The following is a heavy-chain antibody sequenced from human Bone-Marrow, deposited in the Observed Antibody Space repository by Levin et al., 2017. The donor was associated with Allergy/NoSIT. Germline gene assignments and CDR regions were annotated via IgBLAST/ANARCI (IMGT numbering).Heavy chain of an antibody. D-gene: IGHD2-15*01. CDR2: FWHDGNDI. Sequence: GESLKISCAASGFLFSTYGMHWVRPAPGKGLEWVAVFWHDGNDIFYSDSVKGRFTISRDNRDSMLFLQMNNLRTEDSGVYYCTRDRLENCRDASCYGMDVWGQGTTVTVSS. CDR3: TRDRLENCRDASCYGMDV. V-gene: IGHV3-33*01. CDR1: GFLFSTYG. J-gene: IGHJ6*02.